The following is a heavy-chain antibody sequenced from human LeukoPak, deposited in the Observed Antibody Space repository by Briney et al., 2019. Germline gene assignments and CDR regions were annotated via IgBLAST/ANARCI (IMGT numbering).Heavy chain of an antibody. CDR2: IKEDGSEK. D-gene: IGHD3-10*02. J-gene: IGHJ4*02. CDR1: GFTFRSYW. Sequence: GGSLRLSCAVSGFTFRSYWMSWVRQAPGKGLEWVANIKEDGSEKNYVDSVKGRLIISRDNAKNSVYLQMNSLRAEDTAVYYCVRGGHYYVSYWGQGTLVTVSS. CDR3: VRGGHYYVSY. V-gene: IGHV3-7*01.